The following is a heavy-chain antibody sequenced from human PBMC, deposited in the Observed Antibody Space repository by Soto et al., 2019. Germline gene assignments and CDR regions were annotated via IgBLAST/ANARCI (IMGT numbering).Heavy chain of an antibody. J-gene: IGHJ3*02. Sequence: SETLSLTCTVSGGSISSGDYYWSWIRQPPGKGLEWIGYIYYSGSTYYNPSLKSRVTISVDTSKNQFSLKLSSVTAADTAVYYCARVELFSPGAIVVTPGAFDIWGQGTMVTVS. CDR2: IYYSGST. D-gene: IGHD3-22*01. CDR1: GGSISSGDYY. CDR3: ARVELFSPGAIVVTPGAFDI. V-gene: IGHV4-30-4*01.